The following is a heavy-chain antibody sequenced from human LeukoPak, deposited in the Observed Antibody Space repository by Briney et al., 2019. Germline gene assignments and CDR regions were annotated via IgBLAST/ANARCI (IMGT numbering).Heavy chain of an antibody. CDR3: ARLSSSWYFRPLDY. CDR2: IYYSGST. V-gene: IGHV4-39*01. J-gene: IGHJ4*02. D-gene: IGHD6-13*01. CDR1: GGSISSSSYY. Sequence: PSETLSLTCTVSGGSISSSSYYWGWIRQPPGKGLEWIGSIYYSGSTYYNPSLKSRVTISVDTSKNQFSLKLSSVTAADTAVYYCARLSSSWYFRPLDYWGQGTLVTVSS.